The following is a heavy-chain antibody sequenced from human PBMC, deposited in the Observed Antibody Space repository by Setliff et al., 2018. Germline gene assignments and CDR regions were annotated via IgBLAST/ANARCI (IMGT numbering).Heavy chain of an antibody. CDR3: ARDFFGDVLRYFDWPTDYYGMDV. CDR2: IIPIFGTA. Sequence: VASVKVSCKASGGTFSSYAISWVRQAPGQGLEWMGGIIPIFGTANYAQKFQGRVTITTDESTSTAYMELSSLRSEDTAVYYCARDFFGDVLRYFDWPTDYYGMDVWGQGTTVTVSS. V-gene: IGHV1-69*05. D-gene: IGHD3-9*01. J-gene: IGHJ6*02. CDR1: GGTFSSYA.